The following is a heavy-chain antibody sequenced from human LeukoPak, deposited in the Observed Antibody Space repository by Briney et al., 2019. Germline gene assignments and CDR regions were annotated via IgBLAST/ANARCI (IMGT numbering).Heavy chain of an antibody. CDR2: IYYSGST. V-gene: IGHV4-31*03. CDR1: GGSISSGGYY. J-gene: IGHJ5*02. CDR3: ASASLGDYDT. D-gene: IGHD4-17*01. Sequence: SETLSLTCTVSGGSISSGGYYWSWTRQHPGKGLEWIGYIYYSGSTYYNPSLKSRVTISVDTSKNQFSLKLSSVTAADTAVYYCASASLGDYDTWGQGTLVTVSS.